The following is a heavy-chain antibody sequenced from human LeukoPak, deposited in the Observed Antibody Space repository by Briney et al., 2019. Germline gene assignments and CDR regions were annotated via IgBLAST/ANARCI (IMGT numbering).Heavy chain of an antibody. Sequence: GEYLKISCKTSGYSFTSYWIGWVRQMPGKGLEWMGIIYPSDSDTRYSPSFQGQVTISADRSITTAYLQWSSLKASDTAIYYCARRLKISQGGTTDYWGQGTLVTVSS. CDR2: IYPSDSDT. D-gene: IGHD1-1*01. V-gene: IGHV5-51*01. J-gene: IGHJ4*02. CDR3: ARRLKISQGGTTDY. CDR1: GYSFTSYW.